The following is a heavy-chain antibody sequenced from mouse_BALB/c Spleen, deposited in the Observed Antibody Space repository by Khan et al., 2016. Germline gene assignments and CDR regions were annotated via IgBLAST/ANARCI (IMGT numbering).Heavy chain of an antibody. CDR2: IYPGDGDT. V-gene: IGHV1-87*01. J-gene: IGHJ2*01. Sequence: QVQLKQSGAELARPGASVKLSCKAAGYTFTTYWMQWVKQRPGQGLEWLGAIYPGDGDTRYTQKFKGKATLTADKSSSTAYMQLSSLASEDSAVXYCARGNSYYDYDYWGQGTTLTVSS. CDR3: ARGNSYYDYDY. D-gene: IGHD2-4*01. CDR1: GYTFTTYW.